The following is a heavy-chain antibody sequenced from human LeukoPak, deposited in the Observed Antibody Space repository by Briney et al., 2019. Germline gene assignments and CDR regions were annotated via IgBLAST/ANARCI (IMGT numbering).Heavy chain of an antibody. CDR2: IIPIYNIT. CDR1: GGTFSSYT. J-gene: IGHJ6*04. V-gene: IGHV1-69*02. CDR3: AKGGVVIVATSVYYYDDGMDV. Sequence: GDSVKVSCKASGGTFSSYTNSWVWLAPGQGLGLKGRIIPIYNITDYAQNFQGTVTLTTLKSPTPAYMELSTLRSEDTAVYYCAKGGVVIVATSVYYYDDGMDVWGEGATVTVSS. D-gene: IGHD5-12*01.